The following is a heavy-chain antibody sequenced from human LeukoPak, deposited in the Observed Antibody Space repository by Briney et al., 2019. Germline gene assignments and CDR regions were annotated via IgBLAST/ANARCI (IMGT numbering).Heavy chain of an antibody. J-gene: IGHJ6*02. Sequence: PSQTLSLTCTVSGGSISSGGYYWSWIRQHPGKGLEWIGYIYYSGSTYYNPSLKSRVTISVDTSKNQFSLKLSSVTAADTAVYYCARHSGSYYYYYYYGTDVWGQGTTVTVSS. V-gene: IGHV4-31*03. CDR3: ARHSGSYYYYYYYGTDV. D-gene: IGHD1-26*01. CDR1: GGSISSGGYY. CDR2: IYYSGST.